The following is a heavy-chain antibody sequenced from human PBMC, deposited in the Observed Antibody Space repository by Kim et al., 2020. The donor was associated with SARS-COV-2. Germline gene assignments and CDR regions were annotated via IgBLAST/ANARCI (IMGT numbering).Heavy chain of an antibody. CDR3: AKDTPRRPVGVTTK. D-gene: IGHD3-22*01. Sequence: GGSLRLSCAASGFTFNSYAMSWVRQAPGKGLEWVSTISGSGTITYYADSVTGRFTISRDNSKNTLYLQMNNLRAEDTAIYYCAKDTPRRPVGVTTKWGQG. V-gene: IGHV3-23*01. J-gene: IGHJ1*01. CDR1: GFTFNSYA. CDR2: ISGSGTIT.